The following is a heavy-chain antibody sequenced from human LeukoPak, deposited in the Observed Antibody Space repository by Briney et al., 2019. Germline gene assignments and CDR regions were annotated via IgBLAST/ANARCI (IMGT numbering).Heavy chain of an antibody. D-gene: IGHD3-3*01. Sequence: ASVKVSCKASGYTFTSYDINWVRQATGQGLGWMGWMNPNSGNTGYAQKFQGRVTITRNTSISTAYMELSSLRSEDTAVYYCARGWMYYDFWSGYYTSFDIWGQGTMVTVSS. V-gene: IGHV1-8*03. CDR1: GYTFTSYD. J-gene: IGHJ3*02. CDR3: ARGWMYYDFWSGYYTSFDI. CDR2: MNPNSGNT.